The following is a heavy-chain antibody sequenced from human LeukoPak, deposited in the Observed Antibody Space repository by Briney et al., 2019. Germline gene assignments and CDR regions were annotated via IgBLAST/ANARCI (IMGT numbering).Heavy chain of an antibody. J-gene: IGHJ4*02. D-gene: IGHD4/OR15-4a*01. Sequence: PSETLSLTCTVSGYSISSYYWSWSRQAPGKGLEWIGYIYYSGSTSYNPSLESRVTISVETSKNQFSLKLSSVTAADTAVYYCMRSGANSGGNWGQGTLVTVSS. CDR1: GYSISSYY. V-gene: IGHV4-59*01. CDR3: MRSGANSGGN. CDR2: IYYSGST.